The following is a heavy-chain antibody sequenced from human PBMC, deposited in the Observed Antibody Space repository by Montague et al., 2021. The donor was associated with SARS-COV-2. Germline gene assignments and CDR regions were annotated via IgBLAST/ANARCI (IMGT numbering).Heavy chain of an antibody. J-gene: IGHJ4*02. CDR2: VYHSGYT. V-gene: IGHV4-38-2*01. CDR3: ARRGYTGSDYFDY. Sequence: SETLSLTCSVSGFSISSGFYWAWIRQSPGKGPEWIGTVYHSGYTHYNPPLKGRVTVSIDTSKNQFSPTVTSVTAADTAVYFCARRGYTGSDYFDYWGQGTLVTVSS. CDR1: GFSISSGFY. D-gene: IGHD5-12*01.